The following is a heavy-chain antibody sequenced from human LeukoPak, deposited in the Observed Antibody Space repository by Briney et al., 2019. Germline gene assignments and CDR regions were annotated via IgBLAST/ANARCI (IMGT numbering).Heavy chain of an antibody. Sequence: PGRSLRLSCAASGFTFSSYGMHWVRQAPGKGLEWVAVIWYDGSNKYYADSVKGRFTISRDNSKNTLYLQMNSLRAEDTAVYYCASASSWYGYYGMDVRGQGTTVTVSS. CDR1: GFTFSSYG. D-gene: IGHD6-13*01. J-gene: IGHJ6*02. V-gene: IGHV3-33*01. CDR3: ASASSWYGYYGMDV. CDR2: IWYDGSNK.